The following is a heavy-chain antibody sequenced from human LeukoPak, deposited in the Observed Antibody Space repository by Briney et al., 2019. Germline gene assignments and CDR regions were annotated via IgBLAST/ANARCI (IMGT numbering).Heavy chain of an antibody. CDR1: GGSSSSSSYY. CDR2: INHSGST. V-gene: IGHV4-39*07. D-gene: IGHD1-26*01. J-gene: IGHJ5*02. Sequence: PSETLSLTCTVSGGSSSSSSYYWGWIRQPPGKGLEWIGEINHSGSTNYNPSLKSRVTISVDTSKNQFSLKLSSVTAADTAVYYCASQVGASNWVDPWGQGTLVTVSS. CDR3: ASQVGASNWVDP.